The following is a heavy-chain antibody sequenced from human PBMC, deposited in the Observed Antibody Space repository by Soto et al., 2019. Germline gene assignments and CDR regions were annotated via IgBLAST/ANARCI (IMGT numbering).Heavy chain of an antibody. D-gene: IGHD3-3*01. CDR2: INHSGST. CDR1: GGSFSGYY. CDR3: ARERGGSTSFGVVIPTYDYYGMDV. J-gene: IGHJ6*02. V-gene: IGHV4-34*01. Sequence: TLSLTCAVYGGSFSGYYWSWIRQPPGKGLEWIGEINHSGSTNYNPSLKSRVTISVDTSKNQFSLKLSSVTAADTAVYYCARERGGSTSFGVVIPTYDYYGMDVWGQGTTVTVSS.